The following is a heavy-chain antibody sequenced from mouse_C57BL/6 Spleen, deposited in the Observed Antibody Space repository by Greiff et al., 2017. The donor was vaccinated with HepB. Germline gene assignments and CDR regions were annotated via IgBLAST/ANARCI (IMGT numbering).Heavy chain of an antibody. Sequence: EVHLVESGGDLVKPGGSLKLSCAASGFTFSSYGMSWVRQTPDKRLEWVATISSGGSYTYYPDSVKGRFTISRDNAKNTLYLQMSRLKSEDTAMYYCARHGILRQGYFDYWGQGTTLTVSS. CDR2: ISSGGSYT. D-gene: IGHD1-1*01. CDR1: GFTFSSYG. CDR3: ARHGILRQGYFDY. V-gene: IGHV5-6*01. J-gene: IGHJ2*01.